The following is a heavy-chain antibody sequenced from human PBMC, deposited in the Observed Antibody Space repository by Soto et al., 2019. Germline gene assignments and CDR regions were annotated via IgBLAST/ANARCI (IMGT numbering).Heavy chain of an antibody. Sequence: QVQLQESGPALVTPSQTLSLTCTVSGGSISSGGYYWSWIRQHPGKGLEWIGYIYYSGNTYYNPSLKSRVTISVGTSKTQFFLQLTSVTAADTAVYYCARSVFTWGQGTLVTVSS. V-gene: IGHV4-31*03. D-gene: IGHD3-10*02. CDR2: IYYSGNT. CDR3: ARSVFT. J-gene: IGHJ5*02. CDR1: GGSISSGGYY.